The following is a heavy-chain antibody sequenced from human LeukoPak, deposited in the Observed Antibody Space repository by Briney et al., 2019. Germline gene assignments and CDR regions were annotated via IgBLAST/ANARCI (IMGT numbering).Heavy chain of an antibody. Sequence: SVKVSCKASGGTFSSYAISWVRQAPGQGLEWMGGIIPISGTANYAQKFQGRVTITADESTSTAYMELSSLRSEDTAVYYCARHRLTGTTYYDAFDIWGQGTMVTVSS. CDR1: GGTFSSYA. CDR2: IIPISGTA. CDR3: ARHRLTGTTYYDAFDI. J-gene: IGHJ3*02. V-gene: IGHV1-69*13. D-gene: IGHD1-20*01.